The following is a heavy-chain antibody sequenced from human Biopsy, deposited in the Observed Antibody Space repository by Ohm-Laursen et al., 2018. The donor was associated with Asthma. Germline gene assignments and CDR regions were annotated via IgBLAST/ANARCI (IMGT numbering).Heavy chain of an antibody. CDR3: AREAGSCISRTCYSLDF. D-gene: IGHD2-2*01. V-gene: IGHV1-69*13. J-gene: IGHJ4*02. CDR1: GGTFNTYV. CDR2: INSVFGTT. Sequence: GASVKASCKSLGGTFNTYVIGWVRQAPGQGLEWMGGINSVFGTTTYPQKFQDRVTITADDSTSTVYMELSSLRSEDTAVYYCAREAGSCISRTCYSLDFWGQGTLVTVSS.